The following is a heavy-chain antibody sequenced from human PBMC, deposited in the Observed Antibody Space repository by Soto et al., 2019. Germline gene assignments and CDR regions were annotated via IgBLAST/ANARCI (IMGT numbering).Heavy chain of an antibody. J-gene: IGHJ4*02. CDR2: IYSGGST. CDR3: AKVKGPTIFGVVISLGSYYFDY. Sequence: PGGSLRLSCAASGFTVCSNYMSWVRQAPGKGLEWVSVIYSGGSTYYADSVKGRFTISRDNSKNTLYLQMNSLRAEDTAVYYCAKVKGPTIFGVVISLGSYYFDYWGQGALVTVSS. V-gene: IGHV3-53*01. CDR1: GFTVCSNY. D-gene: IGHD3-3*01.